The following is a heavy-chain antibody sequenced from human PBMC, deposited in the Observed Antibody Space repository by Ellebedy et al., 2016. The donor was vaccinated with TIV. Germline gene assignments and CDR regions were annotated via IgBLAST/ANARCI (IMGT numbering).Heavy chain of an antibody. CDR1: GGSISSYY. V-gene: IGHV4-59*12. D-gene: IGHD5-12*01. CDR3: ARGPVARFGFLFDY. J-gene: IGHJ4*02. CDR2: IYYSGST. Sequence: SETLSLTCTVSGGSISSYYWSWIRQPPGKGLEWIGYIYYSGSTYYNPSLKSRVTISVDTSKNQFSLKLSSVTAADTAVYYCARGPVARFGFLFDYWGQGTLVTVSS.